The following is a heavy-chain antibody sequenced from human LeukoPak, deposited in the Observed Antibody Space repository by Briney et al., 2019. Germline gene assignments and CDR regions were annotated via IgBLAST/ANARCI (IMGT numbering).Heavy chain of an antibody. CDR3: ARDTYYYDSSGYPNWGFDY. CDR1: GFTFSDYY. D-gene: IGHD3-22*01. J-gene: IGHJ4*02. Sequence: GGSLRLSCAASGFTFSDYYMSWIRKAPGKGLEWVSSISSSSSYIYYADSVKGRFTISRDNAKNSLYLQMNSLRAEDTAVYYCARDTYYYDSSGYPNWGFDYWGQGTLVTVSS. V-gene: IGHV3-11*06. CDR2: ISSSSSYI.